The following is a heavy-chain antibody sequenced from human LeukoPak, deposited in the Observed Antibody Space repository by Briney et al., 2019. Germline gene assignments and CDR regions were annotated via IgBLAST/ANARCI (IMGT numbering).Heavy chain of an antibody. CDR1: GGSISISKSNW. Sequence: SGTLSLTCAVSGGSISISKSNWWSWVRQPPGKGLEWIGEIYDSGSTNYNPSLKGRVTISVDKSKNQFSLKLSSVTAADTAMYYCARDLHGGNSFTSDWYFDLWGRGTLVTVSS. D-gene: IGHD4-23*01. V-gene: IGHV4-4*02. CDR3: ARDLHGGNSFTSDWYFDL. J-gene: IGHJ2*01. CDR2: IYDSGST.